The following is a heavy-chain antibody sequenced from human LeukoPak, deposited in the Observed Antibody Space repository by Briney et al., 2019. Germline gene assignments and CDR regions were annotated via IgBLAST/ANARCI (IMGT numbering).Heavy chain of an antibody. CDR2: ISSSSSYI. D-gene: IGHD3-22*01. CDR1: GFTFSSYS. J-gene: IGHJ4*02. V-gene: IGHV3-21*01. CDR3: ARESYYYDSSGYYSPAGFDY. Sequence: TPGWSLRLSCAASGFTFSSYSMNWVRQAPGKGLEWVSSISSSSSYIYYADSVKGRFTISRDNAKNSLYLQMNSLRAEDTAVYYCARESYYYDSSGYYSPAGFDYWGQGTLVTVSS.